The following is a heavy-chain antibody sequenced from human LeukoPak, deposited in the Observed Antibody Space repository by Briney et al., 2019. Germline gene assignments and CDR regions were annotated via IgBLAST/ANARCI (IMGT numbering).Heavy chain of an antibody. CDR1: GGSISSTSYY. J-gene: IGHJ4*02. CDR3: SSIYSAYGCGSLNDY. Sequence: PSETLSLTCTVSGGSISSTSYYWGWIRQPPGKGLEWIGSIYSSGSTFYSPSLKSRVTISVDTSKNQFSLNLSSVTAADTAVYYCSSIYSAYGCGSLNDYWGQGALVTVSS. CDR2: IYSSGST. D-gene: IGHD5-12*01. V-gene: IGHV4-39*07.